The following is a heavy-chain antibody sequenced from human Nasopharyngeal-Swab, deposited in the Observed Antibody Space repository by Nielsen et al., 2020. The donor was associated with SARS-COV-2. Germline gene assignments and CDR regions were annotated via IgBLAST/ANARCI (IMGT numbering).Heavy chain of an antibody. J-gene: IGHJ4*02. V-gene: IGHV3-21*04. D-gene: IGHD2-8*01. CDR1: GFTFSSYS. CDR3: AGVLSATY. CDR2: ITSGSSYI. Sequence: GESLKISCAASGFTFSSYSMNWVRQAPGKGLEWVSSITSGSSYIYYADSVKGRFTISRDNAKNSLYLQMNSLRAEDTALYYCAGVLSATYWGQGTLVTVSS.